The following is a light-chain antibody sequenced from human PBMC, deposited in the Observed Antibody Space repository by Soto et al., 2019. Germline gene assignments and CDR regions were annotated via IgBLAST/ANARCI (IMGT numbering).Light chain of an antibody. CDR1: QSFRGL. CDR3: QQYNTWRSIS. J-gene: IGKJ5*01. Sequence: EIVLTHSPGTLSLSPGERATLSCRASQSFRGLLAWYQQKPGQAPRLLIYDAYNRATGIPPRFSGSGSGTDFTLTISSLEPEDFAVYYCQQYNTWRSISFGQGTRLEIK. V-gene: IGKV3-11*01. CDR2: DAY.